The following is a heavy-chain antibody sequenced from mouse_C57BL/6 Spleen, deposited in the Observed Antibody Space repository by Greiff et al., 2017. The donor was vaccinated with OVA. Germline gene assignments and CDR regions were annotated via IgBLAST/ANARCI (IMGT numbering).Heavy chain of an antibody. Sequence: VQLQQPGAELVRPGSSVKLSCKASGYTFTSYWLLWVKQRPIQGLEWIGNIAPSASAPHYNQKFKDKATVTVDKSSSTAYMQLSSLTPEDSAVYYCARYDYYGYSEVGGTGTTVTVSA. CDR2: IAPSASAP. CDR3: ARYDYYGYSEV. CDR1: GYTFTSYW. D-gene: IGHD2-12*01. J-gene: IGHJ1*03. V-gene: IGHV1-52*01.